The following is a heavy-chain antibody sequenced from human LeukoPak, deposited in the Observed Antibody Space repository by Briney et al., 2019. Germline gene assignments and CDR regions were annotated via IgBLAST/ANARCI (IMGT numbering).Heavy chain of an antibody. J-gene: IGHJ6*03. CDR2: ISSSGSTI. V-gene: IGHV3-48*03. CDR1: GFTFSSYE. CDR3: AREQGSSWYPRYMDV. Sequence: GGSLRLSCAASGFTFSSYEMNWVRQAPGKGLEWVSYISSSGSTIYYADSVKGRFTISRDNAKNSLYLQMNSLRAEDTAVYYCAREQGSSWYPRYMDVWGKGTTVTVSS. D-gene: IGHD6-13*01.